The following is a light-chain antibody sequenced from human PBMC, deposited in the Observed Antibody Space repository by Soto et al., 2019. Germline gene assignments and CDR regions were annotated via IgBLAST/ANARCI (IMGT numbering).Light chain of an antibody. J-gene: IGLJ1*01. Sequence: QSVLTQPHSASGTPGQGVTIFCSGSTXNIGSNYVYWYQQLPGTAPKPLIYRNNQRPSGVPDRFSGSKSGTSASLAISGLRSDDEADYFCATWDESLNGFYVFGTGTKVTVL. CDR2: RNN. CDR1: TXNIGSNY. CDR3: ATWDESLNGFYV. V-gene: IGLV1-47*01.